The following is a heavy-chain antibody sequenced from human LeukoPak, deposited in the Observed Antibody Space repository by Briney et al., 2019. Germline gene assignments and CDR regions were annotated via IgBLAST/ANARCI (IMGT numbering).Heavy chain of an antibody. CDR2: ISGSGGST. D-gene: IGHD4-11*01. CDR1: GFTFSSYA. J-gene: IGHJ4*02. Sequence: GGSLRLSCAASGFTFSSYAMSSVRQAPGKGLEWVSAISGSGGSTYYADSVKGRFTISRDNSKNTLYLQMNSLRAEDTAVYYCAKDRIYSNYFDYWGQGTLVTVSS. CDR3: AKDRIYSNYFDY. V-gene: IGHV3-23*01.